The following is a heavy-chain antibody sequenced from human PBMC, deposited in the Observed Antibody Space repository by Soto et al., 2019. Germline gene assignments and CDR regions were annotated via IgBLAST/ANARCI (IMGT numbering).Heavy chain of an antibody. V-gene: IGHV3-30*03. CDR2: ISYDGSNK. CDR1: GFTFSSYG. Sequence: VGSLRLSCAASGFTFSSYGMHWVRQAPGKGLEWVAVISYDGSNKYYADSVKGRFTISRDNSKNTLYLQMNSLRAEDTAVYYCARDNGINGTTRFGAFDIWGQGKMVTVSS. J-gene: IGHJ3*02. D-gene: IGHD1-7*01. CDR3: ARDNGINGTTRFGAFDI.